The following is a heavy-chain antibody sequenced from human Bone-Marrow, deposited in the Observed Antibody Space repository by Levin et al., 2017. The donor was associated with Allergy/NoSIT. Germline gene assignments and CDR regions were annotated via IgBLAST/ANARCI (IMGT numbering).Heavy chain of an antibody. J-gene: IGHJ6*02. V-gene: IGHV2-5*01. CDR3: GNRHDSNDYSDMDV. CDR2: SYWNGDK. D-gene: IGHD5-18*01. CDR1: GVSLSTGGVG. Sequence: SGPTLVKPTQTLTLTCTFSGVSLSTGGVGVVWIRQPPGKALEWLGVSYWNGDKRYNPYLESRLTLTKDTSRNQEVLTLTNMDPVDTATYYCGNRHDSNDYSDMDVWRQGTPVTVS.